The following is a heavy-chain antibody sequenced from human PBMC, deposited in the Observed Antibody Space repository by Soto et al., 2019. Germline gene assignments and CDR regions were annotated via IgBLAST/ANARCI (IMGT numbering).Heavy chain of an antibody. Sequence: SETLSLTCTVSGGSISSYYWSWIRQPPGKGLEWIGYIYYSGSTNYNPSLKSRVTISVDTSKNQFSLKLRSVTAADTAVYYCAREGSGLGELSFSYWGQGTLVTVSS. D-gene: IGHD3-16*02. V-gene: IGHV4-59*01. J-gene: IGHJ4*02. CDR2: IYYSGST. CDR3: AREGSGLGELSFSY. CDR1: GGSISSYY.